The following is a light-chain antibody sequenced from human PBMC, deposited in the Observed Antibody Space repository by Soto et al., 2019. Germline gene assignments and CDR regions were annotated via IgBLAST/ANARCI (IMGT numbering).Light chain of an antibody. CDR3: HQYDNWPPWT. J-gene: IGKJ1*01. CDR2: GAS. CDR1: QSVSSN. V-gene: IGKV3-15*01. Sequence: EIVMTQSPATLSVSPGERATLSCRASQSVSSNLAWYQQKPGQAPRLLIYGASTRAPDIPARFSGRGSGTEFTLTISSLQSVDFALYYCHQYDNWPPWTFGQGTKVEIK.